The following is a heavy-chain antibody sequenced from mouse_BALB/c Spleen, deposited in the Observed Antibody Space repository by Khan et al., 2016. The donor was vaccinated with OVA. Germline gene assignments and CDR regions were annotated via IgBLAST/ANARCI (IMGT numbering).Heavy chain of an antibody. Sequence: EVELVESGGGLVIPGGSLKLSCAASGFTFSNYAMSWVRQTPEKRLEWVATISSGGSYTYYPDSVTGQCTISSDKAQKPLNLQTRSLRVEDPAMYYCAKTAGYFGSNYFDYWGQGTTLTVSS. CDR2: ISSGGSYT. V-gene: IGHV5-9-3*01. CDR1: GFTFSNYA. CDR3: AKTAGYFGSNYFDY. J-gene: IGHJ2*01. D-gene: IGHD1-1*01.